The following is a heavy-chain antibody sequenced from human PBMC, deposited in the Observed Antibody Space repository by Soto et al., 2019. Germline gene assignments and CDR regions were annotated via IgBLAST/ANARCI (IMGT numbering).Heavy chain of an antibody. CDR3: AHRRPTPLAFDS. CDR2: IDWGDNK. Sequence: QITLKESGPTLVKPTQTLTLTCTFSGFPLSTSGVAVGWVRQPPGKALEWLALIDWGDNKRYSSSLQSRLTIPQDPSKIPVVLTMTNMDPADTRTYYSAHRRPTPLAFDSWGQGTLVSVSS. V-gene: IGHV2-5*02. J-gene: IGHJ4*02. CDR1: GFPLSTSGVA.